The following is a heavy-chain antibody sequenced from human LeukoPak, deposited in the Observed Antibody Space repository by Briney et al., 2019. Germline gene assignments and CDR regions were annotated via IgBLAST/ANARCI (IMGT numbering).Heavy chain of an antibody. D-gene: IGHD3-3*01. CDR2: ISSSSSYI. V-gene: IGHV3-21*01. CDR1: GFTFSSYN. Sequence: PGGSLRLSCAASGFTFSSYNMNWVRQAPGKGLEWVSSISSSSSYIYYADSVKGRFTISRDNAKNSLYLQMNSLRAEDTAVYYCARGDVLEWFNYFDYWGQGTLVTVSS. CDR3: ARGDVLEWFNYFDY. J-gene: IGHJ4*02.